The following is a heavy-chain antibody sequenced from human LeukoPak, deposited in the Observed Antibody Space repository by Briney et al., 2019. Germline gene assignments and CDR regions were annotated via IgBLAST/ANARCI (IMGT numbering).Heavy chain of an antibody. D-gene: IGHD3-10*01. V-gene: IGHV4-34*01. CDR2: INHSGST. CDR1: GGSFSTYY. CDR3: ARSGFDDAFDI. J-gene: IGHJ3*02. Sequence: PSETLSLTCAVYGGSFSTYYWSWIRQPPGKGLEWIGEINHSGSTNYNPSLKSRVTISVDTSENQFSLKLSSVTAADTAVYYCARSGFDDAFDIWGQGTMVTVSS.